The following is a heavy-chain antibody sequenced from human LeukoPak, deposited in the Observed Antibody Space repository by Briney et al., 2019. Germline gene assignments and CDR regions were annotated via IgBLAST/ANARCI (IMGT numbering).Heavy chain of an antibody. V-gene: IGHV1-46*01. D-gene: IGHD3-10*01. J-gene: IGHJ4*02. CDR3: ARESGVGKSFDY. CDR1: GYMFTSYY. Sequence: ASVKVSCMASGYMFTSYYIHWVGQAPGQGLEWMGIINPSGDYTSYAQKFQGRVTMTRDTSTSTVYMELSSLRSEDTAVYYCARESGVGKSFDYWGQGTLVTVSS. CDR2: INPSGDYT.